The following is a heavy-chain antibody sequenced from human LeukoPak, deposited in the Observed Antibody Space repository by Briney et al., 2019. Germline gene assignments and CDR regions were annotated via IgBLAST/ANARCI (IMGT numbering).Heavy chain of an antibody. CDR3: AGLWFGELLYNWFDP. D-gene: IGHD3-10*01. J-gene: IGHJ5*02. Sequence: SETLSLTCTVSSGSISSSSYYWGWIRQPPGKGLEWIGSIYYSGSTYYNPSLKSRVTISVDTSKNQFSLKLSSVTAADTAVYYCAGLWFGELLYNWFDPWGQGTLVTVSS. CDR2: IYYSGST. CDR1: SGSISSSSYY. V-gene: IGHV4-39*01.